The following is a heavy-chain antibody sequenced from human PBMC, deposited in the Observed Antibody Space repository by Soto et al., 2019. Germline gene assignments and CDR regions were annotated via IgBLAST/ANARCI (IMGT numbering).Heavy chain of an antibody. CDR3: ATAPIEDSSGYRFDY. V-gene: IGHV4-34*01. D-gene: IGHD3-22*01. Sequence: SETLSLTCAVYGGSFSGYYWSWIRQPPGKGLEWIGEINQSGSTNYNPSLKSRVTISVDTSKNQFSLKLSSVTAADTAVYYCATAPIEDSSGYRFDYWGQGTLVTVSS. CDR1: GGSFSGYY. J-gene: IGHJ4*02. CDR2: INQSGST.